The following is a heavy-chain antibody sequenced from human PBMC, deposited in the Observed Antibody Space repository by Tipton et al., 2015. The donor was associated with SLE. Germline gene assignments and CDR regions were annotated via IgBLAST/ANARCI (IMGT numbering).Heavy chain of an antibody. Sequence: TLSLTCTVSGGSISSGGYYWSWIRQHPGKGLEWIGHISYGGTTYYNPSLKSRLTISVDTSKNQFSLKLNSVTAADTAVYYCARRSDDYSNWFDPWGQGSQVTVSS. D-gene: IGHD4-11*01. CDR3: ARRSDDYSNWFDP. CDR2: ISYGGTT. CDR1: GGSISSGGYY. J-gene: IGHJ5*02. V-gene: IGHV4-31*03.